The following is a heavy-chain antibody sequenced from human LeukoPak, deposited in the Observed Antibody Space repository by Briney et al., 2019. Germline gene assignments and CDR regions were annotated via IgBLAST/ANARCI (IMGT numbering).Heavy chain of an antibody. J-gene: IGHJ4*02. CDR1: GYTFTGYY. CDR3: AAERTVAGTLDY. D-gene: IGHD6-19*01. V-gene: IGHV1-2*02. CDR2: INPNSGGT. Sequence: ASVKVSCKASGYTFTGYYMHWVRQAPGQGLEWVGWINPNSGGTNYAQKLQGRVTMTRDTSISTAYMELSRLRSDDTAVYYCAAERTVAGTLDYWGQGTLVTVSS.